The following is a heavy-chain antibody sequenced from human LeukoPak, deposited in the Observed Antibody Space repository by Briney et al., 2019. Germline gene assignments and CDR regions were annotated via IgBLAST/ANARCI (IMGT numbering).Heavy chain of an antibody. CDR2: IIPIFGTA. Sequence: SVKVSCKASGGTFSSYAISWVRQAPGQGLEWMGGIIPIFGTANYAQKFQGRVTITADKSTSTAYMELSSLRSDDTAVYYCASALNSRSSSCWGQGTRVTVSS. CDR1: GGTFSSYA. D-gene: IGHD6-13*01. V-gene: IGHV1-69*06. J-gene: IGHJ4*02. CDR3: ASALNSRSSSC.